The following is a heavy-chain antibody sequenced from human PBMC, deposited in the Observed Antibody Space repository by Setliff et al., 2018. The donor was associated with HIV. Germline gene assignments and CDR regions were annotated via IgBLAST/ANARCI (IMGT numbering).Heavy chain of an antibody. CDR2: IYYSGST. V-gene: IGHV4-39*01. J-gene: IGHJ4*02. D-gene: IGHD3-3*01. Sequence: PSETLSLTCSVSGAPVSSGRYYWGWIRQPPGKGLEWIGSIYYSGSTYYNPSLKSRVTISVDTSKNQFSLNLSSVTVADTAVYYCARHISDFWSNYQTPFDYWGQGTLVTVSS. CDR1: GAPVSSGRYY. CDR3: ARHISDFWSNYQTPFDY.